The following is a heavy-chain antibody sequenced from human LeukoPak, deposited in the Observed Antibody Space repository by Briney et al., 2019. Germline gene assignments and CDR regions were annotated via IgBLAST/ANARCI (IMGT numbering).Heavy chain of an antibody. CDR1: GFTFSSYG. CDR3: AKDDAWLQFGE. CDR2: IRYDGSDK. V-gene: IGHV3-30*02. D-gene: IGHD3-10*01. Sequence: PGGSLRLSCAASGFTFSSYGMHWVRQAPGKGLEWVALIRYDGSDKYYADSVKGRFTISRDNSKNTLYLEVISLTAEDTAVYYCAKDDAWLQFGEWSQGTLVTVSS. J-gene: IGHJ4*02.